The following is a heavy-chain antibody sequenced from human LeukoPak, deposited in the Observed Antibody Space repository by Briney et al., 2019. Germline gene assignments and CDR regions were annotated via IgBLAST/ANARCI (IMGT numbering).Heavy chain of an antibody. V-gene: IGHV4-38-2*01. Sequence: SETLSLTCAVSGYSISSGYYWGWIRQPPGKGLEWIGSIYHSGSTYYNPSLKSRVTISVDTSKNQFSLKLSSVTAAATAVYYCATQQWLVREVVYWGQGTLVTVSS. D-gene: IGHD6-19*01. J-gene: IGHJ4*02. CDR2: IYHSGST. CDR3: ATQQWLVREVVY. CDR1: GYSISSGYY.